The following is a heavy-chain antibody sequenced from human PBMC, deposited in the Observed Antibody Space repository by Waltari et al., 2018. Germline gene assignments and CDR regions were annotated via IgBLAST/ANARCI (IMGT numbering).Heavy chain of an antibody. CDR2: ITSDGSNT. V-gene: IGHV3-74*01. CDR1: GFTCSRYW. J-gene: IGHJ6*02. CDR3: VRDRGMDA. Sequence: EVQLVESGGGLAQPGGSLRLSCSASGFTCSRYWRYWVRQAPGTGLAWVSHITSDGSNTGYADSVKGRFTISRDNAKNTLYMEMNSLRDEDTAVYYCVRDRGMDAWGQGTTVTVSS.